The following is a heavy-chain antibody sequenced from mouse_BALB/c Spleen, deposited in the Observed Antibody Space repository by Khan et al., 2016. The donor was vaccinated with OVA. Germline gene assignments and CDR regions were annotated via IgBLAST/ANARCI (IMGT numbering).Heavy chain of an antibody. V-gene: IGHV1-5*01. CDR2: IYTGNTAT. CDR3: TRRNWDVAWFAY. CDR1: GYTFTSYW. D-gene: IGHD4-1*01. Sequence: EVQLQQSGTVLARPGASVKMSCKASGYTFTSYWMHWVKQRPGQGLEWIGDIYTGNTATNYNKKFTGKAKLTAFTSTSTAYIELSILTNEDSAVYYCTRRNWDVAWFAYWGQGTLVTVSA. J-gene: IGHJ3*01.